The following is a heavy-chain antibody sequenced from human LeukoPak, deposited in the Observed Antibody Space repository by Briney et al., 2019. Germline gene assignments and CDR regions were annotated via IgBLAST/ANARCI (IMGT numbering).Heavy chain of an antibody. J-gene: IGHJ5*02. V-gene: IGHV4-4*07. CDR2: IYTSGST. D-gene: IGHD3-22*01. Sequence: KPSETLSLTCTVSGGSISSYYWSWIRQPAGKGLEWIGRIYTSGSTNYNPSLKSRVTMSVDTSKNQFSLKLSSVTAADTAVYYCARDRYYYDSSGYRFDPWGQGTLVTVSS. CDR3: ARDRYYYDSSGYRFDP. CDR1: GGSISSYY.